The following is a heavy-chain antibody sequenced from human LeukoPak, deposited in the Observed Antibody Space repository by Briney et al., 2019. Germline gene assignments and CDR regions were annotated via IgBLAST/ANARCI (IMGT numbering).Heavy chain of an antibody. CDR3: ARMGARDPYYLGY. V-gene: IGHV4-59*01. D-gene: IGHD3-16*01. J-gene: IGHJ4*02. CDR1: GGSISSYY. Sequence: SETLSLTCTVSGGSISSYYWSWIRQPPGKGLEWIGYIYYSGSTNYNPSLKSRVTISVDTSKNQFSLKLSSVTAADTAVYYCARMGARDPYYLGYWGQGTLVTVSS. CDR2: IYYSGST.